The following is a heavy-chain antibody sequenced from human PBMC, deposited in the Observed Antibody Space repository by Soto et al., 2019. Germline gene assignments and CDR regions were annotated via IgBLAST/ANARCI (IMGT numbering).Heavy chain of an antibody. CDR1: GGTFNSHT. CDR2: NMTMFGVT. D-gene: IGHD2-2*01. Sequence: QVQLVQSGAEVKKPGSSVKVSCRAPGGTFNSHTISWVRQAPGQGLEWMGGNMTMFGVTNYALKFQGRLTMTANQSTTTPYLEVSGLTSVDAAVYYCAGEGVPSSMSVPWMGSQYYGLAAWVQGTKVIFS. V-gene: IGHV1-69*12. CDR3: AGEGVPSSMSVPWMGSQYYGLAA. J-gene: IGHJ6*02.